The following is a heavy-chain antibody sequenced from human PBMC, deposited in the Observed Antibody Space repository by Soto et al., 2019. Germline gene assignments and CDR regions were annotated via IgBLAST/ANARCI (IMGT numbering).Heavy chain of an antibody. Sequence: ASVKGSCKASGYAITRYGVSRLRQAPGQGPEWMGWIGAYNGNTNYAQQLQRRVTLTTDTSTSTAYMELRSLRSDDTAVYYCERDTKREGSGPYPDYWGQGILGPVSS. CDR2: IGAYNGNT. D-gene: IGHD3-10*01. V-gene: IGHV1-18*01. J-gene: IGHJ4*02. CDR1: GYAITRYG. CDR3: ERDTKREGSGPYPDY.